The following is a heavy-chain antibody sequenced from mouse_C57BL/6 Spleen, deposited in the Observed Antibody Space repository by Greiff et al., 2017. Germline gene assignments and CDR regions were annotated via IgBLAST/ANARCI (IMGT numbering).Heavy chain of an antibody. V-gene: IGHV5-17*01. CDR3: ARTYLRSYYFDY. CDR1: GFTFSDYG. Sequence: EVMLVESGGGLVKPGGSLKLSCAASGFTFSDYGMHLVRQAPEKGLEWVAYISSGSSTIYYADTVKGRFTISSDNAKNTLFLKMTSLRSEDTAMYYCARTYLRSYYFDYWGQGTTLTVSS. D-gene: IGHD5-5*01. J-gene: IGHJ2*01. CDR2: ISSGSSTI.